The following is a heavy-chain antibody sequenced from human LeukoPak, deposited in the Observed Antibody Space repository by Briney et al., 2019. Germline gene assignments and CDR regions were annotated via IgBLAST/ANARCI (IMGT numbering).Heavy chain of an antibody. V-gene: IGHV4-34*01. Sequence: SETLSLTCAVYGGSFSGYYWSWIRQPPGKGLEWIGEINHSGSTNYNPSLKSRVTISVDTSKNQFSLKLSSVTAADTAVYYCARGEPQYRGYCSSTSCHRKRYFDYWGQGTLVTVSS. D-gene: IGHD2-2*01. CDR1: GGSFSGYY. J-gene: IGHJ4*02. CDR3: ARGEPQYRGYCSSTSCHRKRYFDY. CDR2: INHSGST.